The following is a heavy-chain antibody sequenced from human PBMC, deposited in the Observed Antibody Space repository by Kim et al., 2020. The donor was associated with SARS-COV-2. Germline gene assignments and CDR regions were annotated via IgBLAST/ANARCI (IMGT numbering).Heavy chain of an antibody. D-gene: IGHD3-22*01. CDR3: ASLTYYYDSSGYYYGIFDY. CDR2: IYYCGST. Sequence: SETLSLTCTVSGGSISSSSYYWGWIRQPPGKGLEWIGSIYYCGSTYYNPSLKSRVTISVDTSKNQFSLKLSSVTAADTAVYYCASLTYYYDSSGYYYGIFDYWGQGTLVTVSS. J-gene: IGHJ4*02. CDR1: GGSISSSSYY. V-gene: IGHV4-39*07.